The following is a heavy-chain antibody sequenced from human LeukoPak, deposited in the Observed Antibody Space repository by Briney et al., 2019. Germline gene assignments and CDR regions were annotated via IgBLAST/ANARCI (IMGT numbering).Heavy chain of an antibody. CDR1: GFTFSSYA. D-gene: IGHD3-10*01. CDR3: AREPSGVLGLDC. V-gene: IGHV3-23*01. J-gene: IGHJ4*02. Sequence: PGGSLRLSCAASGFTFSSYAMTWVRQAPGKGLEWVSGISGSGGNTYYTDSVRGRLSISRDNSKNTLYLQVNSLRAEDTAVYYCAREPSGVLGLDCWGQGTLVTVSS. CDR2: ISGSGGNT.